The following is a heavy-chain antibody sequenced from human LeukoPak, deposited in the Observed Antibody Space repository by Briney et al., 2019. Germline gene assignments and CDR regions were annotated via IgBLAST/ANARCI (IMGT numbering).Heavy chain of an antibody. J-gene: IGHJ6*03. CDR3: ASNSHYYDSSGYYPYYMDV. CDR1: GYIFTSYG. V-gene: IGHV1-18*01. D-gene: IGHD3-22*01. CDR2: ISAYNGNT. Sequence: GASVKVSCKASGYIFTSYGISWVRQAPGQGLEWMGWISAYNGNTNYAQKLQGRVTMTTDTSTSTAYMELRSLRSDDTAVYYCASNSHYYDSSGYYPYYMDVWGKGTTVTISS.